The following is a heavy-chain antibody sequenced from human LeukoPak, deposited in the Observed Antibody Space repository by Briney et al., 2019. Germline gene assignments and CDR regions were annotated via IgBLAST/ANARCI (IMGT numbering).Heavy chain of an antibody. CDR1: GGSISSSSYY. J-gene: IGHJ4*02. V-gene: IGHV4-39*07. CDR3: ARDGVNYYDIRGYDI. Sequence: SETLSLTCTVSGGSISSSSYYWGWLRQPPGTGLEWIGRIYHSGSTHYNSSLKSRVTISVDTSKNQLSQKLSSVTAADTAVYYCARDGVNYYDIRGYDIWGRGTLVTVSS. D-gene: IGHD3-22*01. CDR2: IYHSGST.